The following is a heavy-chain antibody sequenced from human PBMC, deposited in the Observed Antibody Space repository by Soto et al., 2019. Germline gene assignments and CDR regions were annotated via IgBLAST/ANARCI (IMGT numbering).Heavy chain of an antibody. D-gene: IGHD3-3*01. CDR2: IFSNDEK. CDR1: GFSLSNARMG. V-gene: IGHV2-26*01. CDR3: ARIPNPSITIFGGNWFDP. J-gene: IGHJ5*02. Sequence: QVTLKESGPVLVNPTETLTLTCTVSGFSLSNARMGVSWIRQPPGKALEWLAHIFSNDEKSYSTSLKSRLTISKDTSKSQVVLTMTNMDPVDTATYYCARIPNPSITIFGGNWFDPWGQGTLVTVSS.